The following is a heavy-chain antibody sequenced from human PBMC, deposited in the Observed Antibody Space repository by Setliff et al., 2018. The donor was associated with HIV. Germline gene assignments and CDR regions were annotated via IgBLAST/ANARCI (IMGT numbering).Heavy chain of an antibody. Sequence: LSETLSLTCTVSGGSISSGSYYWSWIRQPAGKGLEWIGHIYTSGSTNYNPSLKSRVTISVDTSTHQFSLKLSSVTAADTAVYYCARGRRSSGWYVYHWGQGTLVTVSS. D-gene: IGHD6-19*01. V-gene: IGHV4-61*09. CDR2: IYTSGST. CDR1: GGSISSGSYY. CDR3: ARGRRSSGWYVYH. J-gene: IGHJ4*02.